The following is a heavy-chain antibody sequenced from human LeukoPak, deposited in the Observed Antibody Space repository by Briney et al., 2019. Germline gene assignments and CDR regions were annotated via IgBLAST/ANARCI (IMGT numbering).Heavy chain of an antibody. Sequence: GASVKVSCKASGGTFSSYAISWVRQAPGQGLEWMGRIFPVLGIANYAQKFQGRVTITADKSTSTAYMELSSLRSEDTALYYCAKSNGGNYYDAFDMWGQGTMVTVSS. V-gene: IGHV1-69*04. CDR3: AKSNGGNYYDAFDM. CDR1: GGTFSSYA. D-gene: IGHD1-26*01. CDR2: IFPVLGIA. J-gene: IGHJ3*02.